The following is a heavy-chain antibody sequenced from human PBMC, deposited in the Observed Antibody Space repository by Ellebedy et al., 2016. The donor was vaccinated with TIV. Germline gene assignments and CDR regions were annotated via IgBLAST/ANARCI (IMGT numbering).Heavy chain of an antibody. D-gene: IGHD1-26*01. J-gene: IGHJ4*02. CDR3: ARVGVVGATFDN. CDR2: ISAYNGDT. Sequence: AASVKVSCKASGYTFTTYGISWVRQAPGQGLEWMGWISAYNGDTNYAQKLQGRVTMTTDTSTSTGYMELRSLRSDDTAVYYCARVGVVGATFDNWGQGTLVTVSS. V-gene: IGHV1-18*04. CDR1: GYTFTTYG.